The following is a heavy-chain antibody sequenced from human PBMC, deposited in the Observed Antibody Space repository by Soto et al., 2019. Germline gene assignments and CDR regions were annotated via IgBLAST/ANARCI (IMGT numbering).Heavy chain of an antibody. CDR1: GFTFSSYA. J-gene: IGHJ1*01. Sequence: GGSLRLSCAASGFTFSSYAMHWVRQAPGKGLEWVAVISYDGSNKYYADSVKGRFTISRDNSKNTLYLQMNSLRAEDTAVYYCARTPTKWEPSQYFQHWGQGTLVTVSS. D-gene: IGHD1-26*01. CDR2: ISYDGSNK. CDR3: ARTPTKWEPSQYFQH. V-gene: IGHV3-30-3*01.